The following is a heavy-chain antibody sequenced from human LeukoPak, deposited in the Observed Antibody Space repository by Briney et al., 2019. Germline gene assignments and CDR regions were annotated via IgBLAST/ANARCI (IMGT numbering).Heavy chain of an antibody. D-gene: IGHD5-18*01. J-gene: IGHJ4*02. V-gene: IGHV3-30-3*01. CDR2: ISYDGSNK. Sequence: GGSLRLSCAASGFTFSSYAMHWVRQAPGKGLEWVAVISYDGSNKYYADSVKGRFTISRDNSKNTLYLQMNSLRAEDTAVYYCAGDQERYSYGYVHYYFDYWGQGTLVTVSS. CDR3: AGDQERYSYGYVHYYFDY. CDR1: GFTFSSYA.